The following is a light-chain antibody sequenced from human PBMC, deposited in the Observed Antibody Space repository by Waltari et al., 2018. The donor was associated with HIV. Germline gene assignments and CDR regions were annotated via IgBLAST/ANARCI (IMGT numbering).Light chain of an antibody. V-gene: IGLV2-23*02. J-gene: IGLJ3*02. CDR2: EVS. Sequence: QSALAQPAPVSGSPGQSLTIPCTGTSSDGGYYNLGSWYQQHPGKAPKRMIYEVSKRPSGFSNRFSGSKSGNTASLTISGLQAEDEADYYCCSYAGSNTWVFGGGTKLTVL. CDR3: CSYAGSNTWV. CDR1: SSDGGYYNL.